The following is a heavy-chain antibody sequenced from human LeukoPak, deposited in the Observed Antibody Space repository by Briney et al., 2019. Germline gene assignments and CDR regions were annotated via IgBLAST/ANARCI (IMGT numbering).Heavy chain of an antibody. CDR2: IIPIFGTA. CDR3: ARATIDILTGYYKIDAFDI. J-gene: IGHJ3*02. D-gene: IGHD3-9*01. CDR1: GGTFSSYA. Sequence: SVKVSCKASGGTFSSYAISWVRQAPGQGLEWMGGIIPIFGTANYAQKFQGRVTITADEPTSTAYMELSSLRSGDTAVYYCARATIDILTGYYKIDAFDIWGQGTMVTVSS. V-gene: IGHV1-69*01.